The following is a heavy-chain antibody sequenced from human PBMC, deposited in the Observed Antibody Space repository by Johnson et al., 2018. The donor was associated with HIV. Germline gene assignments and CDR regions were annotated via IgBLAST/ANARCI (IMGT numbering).Heavy chain of an antibody. J-gene: IGHJ3*02. D-gene: IGHD3-22*01. CDR3: TRGLDYYDSTGFRSASFDI. CDR1: GFDFSSSW. V-gene: IGHV3-74*02. Sequence: VQLVESGGGFVQPGGSLRLSCAASGFDFSSSWMHWVRQAPGKGLVWVSRIRNDGSVTTYADSVKGRFFISSDNSKNALYLQMNSLRAEDTAVYYCTRGLDYYDSTGFRSASFDIWGQGTMVTVSS. CDR2: IRNDGSVT.